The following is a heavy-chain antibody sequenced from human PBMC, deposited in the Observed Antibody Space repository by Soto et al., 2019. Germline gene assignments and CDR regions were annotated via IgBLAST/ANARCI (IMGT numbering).Heavy chain of an antibody. V-gene: IGHV3-21*01. CDR1: GFTFGTYS. CDR3: ARDQVPGLDAFDI. J-gene: IGHJ3*02. Sequence: SLRPSLADSGFTFGTYSMNSVRQAPGKGLEWVSSIRRSAGNTYYADSVKGRFTISRDKDKNSMYLQMNSLRADETAVYYCARDQVPGLDAFDIWGQGTMVTVS. CDR2: IRRSAGNT.